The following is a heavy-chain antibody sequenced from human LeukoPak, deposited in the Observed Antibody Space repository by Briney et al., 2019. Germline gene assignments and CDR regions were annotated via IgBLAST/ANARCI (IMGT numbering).Heavy chain of an antibody. V-gene: IGHV5-51*01. J-gene: IGHJ2*01. Sequence: GESLKISCKGSGSRFTSYWIGWVRQMPGKGLEWMGIIYPGDSDTRYSPSFQGQVTISADKSISTAYLQWSSLKASDTAMYYCARLLGQWLVPNWYFDLWGRGTLVTVSS. CDR2: IYPGDSDT. CDR3: ARLLGQWLVPNWYFDL. CDR1: GSRFTSYW. D-gene: IGHD6-19*01.